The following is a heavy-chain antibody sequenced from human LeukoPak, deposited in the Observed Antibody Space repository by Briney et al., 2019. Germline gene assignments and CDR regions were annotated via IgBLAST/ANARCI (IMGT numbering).Heavy chain of an antibody. D-gene: IGHD5-18*01. CDR2: ISSSGGST. V-gene: IGHV3-23*01. Sequence: GGSLRLSCAASGFTFSSYAMNWVRQAPGKGLEWVSLISSSGGSTYYADSVKGRFTISRDNSKNTLYLQMNSLRVEDTAVYYCAKADTAMRYFDSWGQETLVTVSS. CDR3: AKADTAMRYFDS. CDR1: GFTFSSYA. J-gene: IGHJ4*02.